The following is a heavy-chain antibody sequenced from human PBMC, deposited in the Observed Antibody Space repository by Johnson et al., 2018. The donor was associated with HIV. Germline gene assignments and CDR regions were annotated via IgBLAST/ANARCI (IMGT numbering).Heavy chain of an antibody. CDR3: AKSVVVVIAGDNDDAFDI. V-gene: IGHV3-20*04. Sequence: VQLVESGGGVVQPGRSLRLSCEASGFTFDDYGMSWVRQAPGKGLEWVSCINWNGGRTGYADSVKGRFTISRDNPWNTLFLQMNNLTTEETALYYCAKSVVVVIAGDNDDAFDIWGQGTMVTVSS. CDR2: INWNGGRT. CDR1: GFTFDDYG. J-gene: IGHJ3*02. D-gene: IGHD2-21*01.